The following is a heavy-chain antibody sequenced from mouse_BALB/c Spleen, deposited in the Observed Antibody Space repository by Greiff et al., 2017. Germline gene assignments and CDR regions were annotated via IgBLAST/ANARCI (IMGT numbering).Heavy chain of an antibody. Sequence: VQLQQSGAELVKPGASVKLSCTASGFNIKDTYMHWVKQRPEQGLEWIGRIDPANGNTKYDPKFQGKATITADTSSNTAYLQLSSLTSEDTAVYYCAYYYGSSYDYYAMDYWGQGTSVTVSS. V-gene: IGHV14-3*02. CDR3: AYYYGSSYDYYAMDY. CDR1: GFNIKDTY. CDR2: IDPANGNT. D-gene: IGHD1-1*01. J-gene: IGHJ4*01.